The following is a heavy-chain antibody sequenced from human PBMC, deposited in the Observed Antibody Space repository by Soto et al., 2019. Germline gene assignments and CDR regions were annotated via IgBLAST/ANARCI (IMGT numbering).Heavy chain of an antibody. V-gene: IGHV4-39*01. D-gene: IGHD3-9*01. J-gene: IGHJ6*02. CDR2: IYYSGST. Sequence: TLSLTCTVSGGSISSSSYYWGWIRQPPGKGLEWIGSIYYSGSTYYNPSLKSRVTISVDTSKNQFSLKLSSVTAADTAVYYCARIGYFDWLLYETDYYYGMDVWGQGTTVTVSS. CDR1: GGSISSSSYY. CDR3: ARIGYFDWLLYETDYYYGMDV.